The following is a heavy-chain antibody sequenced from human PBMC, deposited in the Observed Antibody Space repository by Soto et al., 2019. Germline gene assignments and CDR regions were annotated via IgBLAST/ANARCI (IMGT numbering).Heavy chain of an antibody. CDR3: ARVGSPVLRYFDWLSTFDY. J-gene: IGHJ4*02. V-gene: IGHV1-18*01. CDR2: ISAYNGNT. Sequence: GASVKVSCKASGYTFTSYGISWVRQAPGQGLDWMGWISAYNGNTNYAQKLQGRVTMTTDTSTSTAYMELRSLRSDDTAVYYCARVGSPVLRYFDWLSTFDYWGQGTLVTVSS. D-gene: IGHD3-9*01. CDR1: GYTFTSYG.